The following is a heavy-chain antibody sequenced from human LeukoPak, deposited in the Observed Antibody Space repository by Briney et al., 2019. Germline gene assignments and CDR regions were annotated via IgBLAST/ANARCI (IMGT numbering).Heavy chain of an antibody. CDR3: ARSSFLWYFDS. V-gene: IGHV1-46*01. D-gene: IGHD3-16*01. J-gene: IGHJ4*02. CDR1: GYTFTNYY. CDR2: ILPGGGST. Sequence: ASVKVSCKASGYTFTNYYIHCMRQAPGQGLEWMGVILPGGGSTSYAQKFQGRVTMTRDMSANTVYMVLSSLRSEDTAVYYCARSSFLWYFDSWGQGTLVTVSS.